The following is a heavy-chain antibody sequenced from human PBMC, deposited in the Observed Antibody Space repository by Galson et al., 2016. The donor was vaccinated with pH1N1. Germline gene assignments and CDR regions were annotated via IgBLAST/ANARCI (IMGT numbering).Heavy chain of an antibody. CDR2: IKQDGSEK. Sequence: SLRLSCASSGFTISDYWMTWVRQAPGKGLEWVANIKQDGSEKYYVDSVKGRFTISRDNAKNSLYLQMNSLRAEDTAVYYCARSLMNQFEAFDIWGQGTMVTVSS. J-gene: IGHJ3*02. V-gene: IGHV3-7*01. CDR1: GFTISDYW. D-gene: IGHD1-14*01. CDR3: ARSLMNQFEAFDI.